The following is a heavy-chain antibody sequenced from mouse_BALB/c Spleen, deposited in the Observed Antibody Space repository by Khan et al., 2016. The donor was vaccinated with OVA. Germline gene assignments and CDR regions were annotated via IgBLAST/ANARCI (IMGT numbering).Heavy chain of an antibody. V-gene: IGHV1-20*02. CDR1: GYSFTGYF. J-gene: IGHJ2*01. D-gene: IGHD1-1*01. Sequence: VQLQQSGPELVKPGASVKISCKASGYSFTGYFMHWVMQSHGKSLEWIGRINPHIGETFYNQKFTGKATLTVDVSSSTAHMELRSLASEDSAVYYCERKNGSDFDYWGQGTTLTVSS. CDR3: ERKNGSDFDY. CDR2: INPHIGET.